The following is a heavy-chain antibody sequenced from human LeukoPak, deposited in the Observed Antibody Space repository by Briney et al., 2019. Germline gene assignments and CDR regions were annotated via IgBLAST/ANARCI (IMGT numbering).Heavy chain of an antibody. Sequence: PRRSLRPSCAPSGFSPNAYAMTWVRPTPEKGLGWGSSITKIGRTTSYTGSVTGPFTISRDNSKNTLHLQMNRLRLEDTALYFCAKDHDNTVAYYYFDSWGRGTLVTVSS. CDR2: ITKIGRTT. CDR3: AKDHDNTVAYYYFDS. CDR1: GFSPNAYA. D-gene: IGHD3-10*01. V-gene: IGHV3-23*01. J-gene: IGHJ4*02.